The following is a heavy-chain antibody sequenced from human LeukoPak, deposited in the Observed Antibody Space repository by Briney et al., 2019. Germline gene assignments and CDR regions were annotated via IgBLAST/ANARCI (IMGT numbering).Heavy chain of an antibody. CDR1: GFTFSSYA. D-gene: IGHD3-10*01. Sequence: GGSLRLSCAASGFTFSSYAMHWVRQAPGKGLEWVAVISYDGSNKYYADSVKGRFTISRDNSKNTLYLQMNSLRAEDTAVYYCARRYYYGSGRPYYYGMDVWGQGTTVTVSS. V-gene: IGHV3-30-3*01. J-gene: IGHJ6*02. CDR3: ARRYYYGSGRPYYYGMDV. CDR2: ISYDGSNK.